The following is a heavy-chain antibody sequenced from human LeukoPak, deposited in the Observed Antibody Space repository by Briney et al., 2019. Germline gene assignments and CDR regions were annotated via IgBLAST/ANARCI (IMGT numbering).Heavy chain of an antibody. CDR1: GFTFSSYG. Sequence: GRSLRLSCAASGFTFSSYGMHWVRQAPGKGLEWVAVISYDGSNKYYADSVKGRFTISRDNSKNTLYLQMNSLRAEDTAVYYCARGSSSGWSPHDYWGQGTLVTVSS. CDR3: ARGSSSGWSPHDY. CDR2: ISYDGSNK. J-gene: IGHJ4*02. V-gene: IGHV3-30*03. D-gene: IGHD6-19*01.